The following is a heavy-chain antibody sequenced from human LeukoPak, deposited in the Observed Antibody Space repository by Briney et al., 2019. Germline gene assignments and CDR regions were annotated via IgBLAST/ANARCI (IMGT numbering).Heavy chain of an antibody. D-gene: IGHD3-10*01. CDR1: GGTFSSYA. Sequence: SVKVSCKASGGTFSSYAISWVRQAPGQGLEWMGRIIPILGIANYAQKFRGRVTITADKSTSTAYMELSSLRSEDTAVYYCATDYYGSGSYEAFDIWGQGTMATVSS. J-gene: IGHJ3*02. V-gene: IGHV1-69*04. CDR3: ATDYYGSGSYEAFDI. CDR2: IIPILGIA.